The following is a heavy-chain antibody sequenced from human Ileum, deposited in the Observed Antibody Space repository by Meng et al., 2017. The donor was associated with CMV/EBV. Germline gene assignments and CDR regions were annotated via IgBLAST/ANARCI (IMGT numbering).Heavy chain of an antibody. CDR3: ARDRLEGSFSGPGY. Sequence: GGSLRLSCAASRFTFSTYSMNWLRQAPGKGLEWVSSIHSTYSIYQPDSVKGRFTISRDNAKNSLYLQMNSLRVEDTAVYYCARDRLEGSFSGPGYWGQGTLVTVSS. CDR2: IHSTYSI. D-gene: IGHD1-26*01. J-gene: IGHJ4*02. CDR1: RFTFSTYS. V-gene: IGHV3-21*01.